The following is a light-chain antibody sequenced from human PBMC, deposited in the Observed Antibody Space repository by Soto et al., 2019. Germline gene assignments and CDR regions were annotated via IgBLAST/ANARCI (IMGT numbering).Light chain of an antibody. J-gene: IGKJ4*01. CDR3: QQRSNWPLT. Sequence: EIVLTQSPATLSLSPGERAALSCRASQSVSSHLAWYQQKPGQAPRLLIYDASNRATGIPARFSGRGSGTDFTLIISSLEPEDLAVYYCQQRSNWPLTFGGGTKVEIK. CDR1: QSVSSH. CDR2: DAS. V-gene: IGKV3-11*01.